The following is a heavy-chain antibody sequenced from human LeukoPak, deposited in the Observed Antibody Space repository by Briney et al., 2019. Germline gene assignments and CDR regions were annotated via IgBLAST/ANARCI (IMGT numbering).Heavy chain of an antibody. CDR3: ARRGATMIVVSGFDY. J-gene: IGHJ4*02. V-gene: IGHV4-39*01. CDR1: GYSISSSSYY. D-gene: IGHD3-22*01. Sequence: SETLSLTCTVSGYSISSSSYYWGWIRQPPGKGLEWIGSIYYSGSTYYNPSLKSRVTISVDTSKNQFSLKLSSVTAADTAVYYCARRGATMIVVSGFDYWGQGTLVTVSS. CDR2: IYYSGST.